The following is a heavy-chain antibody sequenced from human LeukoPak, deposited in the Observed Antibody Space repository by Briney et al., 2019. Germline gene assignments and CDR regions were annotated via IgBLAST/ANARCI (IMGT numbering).Heavy chain of an antibody. Sequence: PGGSLRLSCAASGITFNAIHWVRQAPGKGLEWVAVIPYDGSNKYYADSVKGRFTISRDNSKNTLYLQMNSLRAEDTAVYYRARAFTHDYGDYLAYWGQGTLVTVSS. J-gene: IGHJ4*02. V-gene: IGHV3-30*19. CDR3: ARAFTHDYGDYLAY. D-gene: IGHD4-17*01. CDR1: GITFNA. CDR2: IPYDGSNK.